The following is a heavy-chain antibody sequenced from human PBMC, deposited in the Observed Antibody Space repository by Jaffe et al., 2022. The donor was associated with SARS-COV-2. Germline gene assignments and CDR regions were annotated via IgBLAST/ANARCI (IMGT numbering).Heavy chain of an antibody. CDR3: AKAEDYYYYGLDV. CDR2: ISGSGATT. J-gene: IGHJ6*02. Sequence: EVRLLESGGDLVQPRGSLRLSCAASGFTFSTYAMSWVRQAPGKGLEWVSSISGSGATTDYADSVKGRFTISSDNPKKTLYLQMNSLRVEDTAIYYCAKAEDYYYYGLDVWGQGTTVTVSS. V-gene: IGHV3-23*01. CDR1: GFTFSTYA.